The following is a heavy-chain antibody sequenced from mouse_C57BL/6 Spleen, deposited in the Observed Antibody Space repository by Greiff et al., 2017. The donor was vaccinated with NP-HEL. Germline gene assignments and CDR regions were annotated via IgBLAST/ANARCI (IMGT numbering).Heavy chain of an antibody. Sequence: QVQLQQPGAELVRPGSSVKLSCKASGYTFTSYWMHWVKQRPIQGLEWIGNIDPSDSETHYNQKFKDKATLTVDKSSSTAYMQLSSLTSEDSAVDYCARRLRPYYYAMDYWGQGTSVTVSS. D-gene: IGHD3-2*02. CDR2: IDPSDSET. CDR3: ARRLRPYYYAMDY. V-gene: IGHV1-52*01. J-gene: IGHJ4*01. CDR1: GYTFTSYW.